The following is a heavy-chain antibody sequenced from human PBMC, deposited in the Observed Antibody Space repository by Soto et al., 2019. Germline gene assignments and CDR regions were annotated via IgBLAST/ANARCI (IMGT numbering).Heavy chain of an antibody. D-gene: IGHD2-2*01. J-gene: IGHJ5*02. V-gene: IGHV1-69*13. CDR2: IIPIFGTA. CDR1: GGTFSSYA. CDR3: ARLGYCSSTCCYMGANWFDP. Sequence: SVKVSCKASGGTFSSYAISWVRQAPGQGLEWMGGIIPIFGTANYAQKFQGRVTITADESTSTAYMELSSLRSEDTAVYYCARLGYCSSTCCYMGANWFDPWGQGTRVTVSS.